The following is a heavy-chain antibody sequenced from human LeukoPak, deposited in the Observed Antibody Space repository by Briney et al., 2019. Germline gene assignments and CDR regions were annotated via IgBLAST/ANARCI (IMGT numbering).Heavy chain of an antibody. Sequence: GGSLRLSCAASGLTVSSNYLTWVRQAPGKGLEWVSVIYSGGSTYYADSVKGRFTISGDNSKNTLYLQMNSLRAEDTAVYYCARLTVTHAFDIWGQGTMVTVSS. J-gene: IGHJ3*02. CDR3: ARLTVTHAFDI. CDR2: IYSGGST. D-gene: IGHD4-17*01. V-gene: IGHV3-53*01. CDR1: GLTVSSNY.